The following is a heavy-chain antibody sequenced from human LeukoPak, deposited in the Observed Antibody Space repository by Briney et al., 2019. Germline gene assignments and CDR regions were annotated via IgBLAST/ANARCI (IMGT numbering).Heavy chain of an antibody. Sequence: PGGSLRLSCAASGFTFSSYAMSWVRQAPGKGLEWVSSISNSGGRTFYTDSVKGRFTISRDSSKITLYLQMNSLRAEDTAVYYCVKSYNGYESKPDYWGQGTLVTVSS. CDR2: ISNSGGRT. CDR1: GFTFSSYA. CDR3: VKSYNGYESKPDY. D-gene: IGHD5-12*01. V-gene: IGHV3-23*01. J-gene: IGHJ4*02.